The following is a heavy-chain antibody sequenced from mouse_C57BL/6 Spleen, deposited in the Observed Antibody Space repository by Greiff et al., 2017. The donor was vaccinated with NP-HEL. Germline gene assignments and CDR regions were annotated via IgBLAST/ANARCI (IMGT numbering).Heavy chain of an antibody. J-gene: IGHJ4*01. V-gene: IGHV1-82*01. Sequence: VQLQQSGPELVKPGASVKISCKASGYAFSSSWMNWVKQRPGKGLEWIGRIYPGDGDTNYNGKFKGKATLTADKSASTAYMQLSSLTAEDSAVYLCARPDQGARDYWGQGTAVTVSS. CDR2: IYPGDGDT. CDR1: GYAFSSSW. CDR3: ARPDQGARDY.